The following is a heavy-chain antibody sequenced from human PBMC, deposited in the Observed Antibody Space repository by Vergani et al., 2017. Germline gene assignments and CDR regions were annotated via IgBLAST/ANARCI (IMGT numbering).Heavy chain of an antibody. CDR2: IYHSGST. CDR1: GYSISSGYY. D-gene: IGHD3-3*01. Sequence: QVQLQESGPGLVKPSETLSLTCAVSGYSISSGYYWGWIRQPPGKGLEWIGSIYHSGSTYYNPSLKSRVTISVDTSKNQFSLKLSSVTAADTAVYYCARHDTYDDFWRGYTSPHWFDPWGQGTLVTVSS. CDR3: ARHDTYDDFWRGYTSPHWFDP. V-gene: IGHV4-38-2*01. J-gene: IGHJ5*02.